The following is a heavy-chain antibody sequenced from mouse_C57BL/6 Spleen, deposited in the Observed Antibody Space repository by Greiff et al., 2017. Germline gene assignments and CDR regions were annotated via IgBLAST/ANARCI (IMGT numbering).Heavy chain of an antibody. D-gene: IGHD1-1*01. Sequence: EVKLVESGGGLVKPGGSLKLSCAASGFTFSDYGMHWVRQAPEKGLEWVAYISSGSSIIYYADTVKGRFTISRDNAKNTLFLQMTSLRSEDTAMYYCARQRTTVVATPFDYWGQGTTLTVSS. J-gene: IGHJ2*01. CDR2: ISSGSSII. CDR1: GFTFSDYG. CDR3: ARQRTTVVATPFDY. V-gene: IGHV5-17*01.